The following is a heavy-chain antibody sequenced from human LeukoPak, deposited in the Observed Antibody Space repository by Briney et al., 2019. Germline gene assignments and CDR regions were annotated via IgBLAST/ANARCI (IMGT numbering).Heavy chain of an antibody. D-gene: IGHD4-17*01. J-gene: IGHJ4*02. CDR3: ARETVALGY. CDR2: INIDASSP. V-gene: IGHV3-74*01. Sequence: GGSLRLSCAASGFTFKSYWMPWVRQAPGKGLVWVSRINIDASSPNYADSVKGRFAISRDNSKNTLYLQMNSLRAEDTAVYYCARETVALGYWGQGTLVTVSS. CDR1: GFTFKSYW.